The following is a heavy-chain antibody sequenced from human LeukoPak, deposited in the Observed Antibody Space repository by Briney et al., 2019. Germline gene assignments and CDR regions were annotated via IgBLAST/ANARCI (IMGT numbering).Heavy chain of an antibody. CDR1: GGSIRGGGYY. CDR3: ARASHYDSSGLYFDY. CDR2: IYSSGST. Sequence: SETLSLTCTVPGGSIRGGGYYWSWIRQHSGMGLEWIGYIYSSGSTSYKPSLKSRVTISLDTSENQFSLKLTSVTAADTAVYYCARASHYDSSGLYFDYWGQGTLVTVSS. J-gene: IGHJ4*02. V-gene: IGHV4-31*03. D-gene: IGHD3-22*01.